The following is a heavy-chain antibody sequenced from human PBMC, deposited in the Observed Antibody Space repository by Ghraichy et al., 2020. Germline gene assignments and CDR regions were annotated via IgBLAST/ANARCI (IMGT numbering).Heavy chain of an antibody. J-gene: IGHJ4*02. Sequence: SETLSLTCTVSGGSISSSSDHWGWIRQPPGTGLEWIERIYYSGSTYYNPSLKSRVTISVDTSKNQFSLKLSSVTAADTAVYYWAVGATWVFDYWGQGTLVTVSS. V-gene: IGHV4-39*01. D-gene: IGHD1-26*01. CDR3: AVGATWVFDY. CDR2: IYYSGST. CDR1: GGSISSSSDH.